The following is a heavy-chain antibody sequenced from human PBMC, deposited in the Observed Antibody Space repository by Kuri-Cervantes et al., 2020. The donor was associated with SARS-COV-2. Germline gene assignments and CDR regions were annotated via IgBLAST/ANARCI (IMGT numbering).Heavy chain of an antibody. CDR2: IKQDGSEK. CDR3: ARDRAYSSSEYNWFDP. V-gene: IGHV3-7*01. CDR1: GFTFSSYG. Sequence: GGSLRLSCAASGFTFSSYGMHWVRQAPGKGLEWVANIKQDGSEKYYVDSVKGRFTISRDNAKNSLYLQMNSLRAEDTAVYYCARDRAYSSSEYNWFDPWGQGTLVTVSS. D-gene: IGHD6-6*01. J-gene: IGHJ5*02.